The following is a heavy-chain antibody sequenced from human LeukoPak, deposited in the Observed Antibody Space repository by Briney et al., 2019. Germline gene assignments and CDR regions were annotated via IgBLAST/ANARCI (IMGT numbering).Heavy chain of an antibody. D-gene: IGHD4-17*01. Sequence: GGSLRLSCAASGVTFSSYGMHWVRQAPGKGLEWVAVISYDGSNKYYADSVKGRFTISRDNSKNTLYLQMNSLRAEDTAVYYCAKDLGHPTVSLDYWGQGILVTVSS. CDR3: AKDLGHPTVSLDY. J-gene: IGHJ4*02. CDR1: GVTFSSYG. CDR2: ISYDGSNK. V-gene: IGHV3-30*18.